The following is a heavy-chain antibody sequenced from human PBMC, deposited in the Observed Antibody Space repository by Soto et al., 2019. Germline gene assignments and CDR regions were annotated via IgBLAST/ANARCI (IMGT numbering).Heavy chain of an antibody. CDR1: GFTFSSYS. J-gene: IGHJ6*03. CDR3: ARVGYDILTGYWRNMDV. V-gene: IGHV3-21*01. Sequence: GGSLRLSCAASGFTFSSYSMNWVRQAPGKGLEWVSSISSSSSYIYYADSVKGRFTISRDNAKNSLYLQMNSLRAEDTAVYYCARVGYDILTGYWRNMDVWGKGTTVTVSS. CDR2: ISSSSSYI. D-gene: IGHD3-9*01.